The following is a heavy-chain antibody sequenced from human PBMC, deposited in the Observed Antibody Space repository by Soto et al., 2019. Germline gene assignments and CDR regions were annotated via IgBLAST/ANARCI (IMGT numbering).Heavy chain of an antibody. Sequence: SETLSLTCSVSPNSISDYYWSWIRQPRGKGLGWIGFIYASGNTNFNPSLKSRVTISIDTSKSQFSLRLISVTAADTAVYYCARDLGIAASGGFDYWGQGIPVTVSS. CDR1: PNSISDYY. J-gene: IGHJ4*02. CDR3: ARDLGIAASGGFDY. D-gene: IGHD6-13*01. V-gene: IGHV4-59*01. CDR2: IYASGNT.